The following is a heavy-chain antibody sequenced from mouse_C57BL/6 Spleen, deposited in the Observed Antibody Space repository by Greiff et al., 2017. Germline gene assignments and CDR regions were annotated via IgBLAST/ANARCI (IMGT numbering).Heavy chain of an antibody. J-gene: IGHJ2*01. V-gene: IGHV1-81*01. D-gene: IGHD1-1*01. CDR2: IYPRSGNT. Sequence: QVQLKQSGAELARPGASVKLSCKASGYTFTSYGISWVKQRTGQGLEWIGEIYPRSGNTYYNEKFKGKATLTADKSSSTAYMELRSLTSEDSAVYFCARDYYGSSSYYFDYWGQGTTLTVSS. CDR3: ARDYYGSSSYYFDY. CDR1: GYTFTSYG.